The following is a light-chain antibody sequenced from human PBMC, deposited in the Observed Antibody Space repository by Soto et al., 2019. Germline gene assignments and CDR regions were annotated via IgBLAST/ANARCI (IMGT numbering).Light chain of an antibody. CDR2: GNS. CDR3: QSYDISLSVVV. Sequence: QPVLTQPPSVSGAPGQRVTISCTGSSSNIGAGYDVHWYQQLPGTAPKLLIYGNSNRPSGVPDRFSGSKSGTSASLAITGLQAEDEADYYCQSYDISLSVVVFGGGTKLTVL. V-gene: IGLV1-40*01. J-gene: IGLJ2*01. CDR1: SSNIGAGYD.